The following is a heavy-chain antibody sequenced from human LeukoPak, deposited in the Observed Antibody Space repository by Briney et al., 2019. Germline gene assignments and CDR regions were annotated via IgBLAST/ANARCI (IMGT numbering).Heavy chain of an antibody. J-gene: IGHJ4*02. CDR1: GFTFNNYG. D-gene: IGHD1-20*01. CDR2: IWYDGSDK. V-gene: IGHV3-33*01. CDR3: ARGGGDNWNGPDY. Sequence: GGSLRLSCAASGFTFNNYGMHWVRQAPGKGLEWVAVIWYDGSDKYYADSVKGRFTISRDNSKNTLYLQMNSLRAEDTAVYHCARGGGDNWNGPDYWGQGTLVTVSS.